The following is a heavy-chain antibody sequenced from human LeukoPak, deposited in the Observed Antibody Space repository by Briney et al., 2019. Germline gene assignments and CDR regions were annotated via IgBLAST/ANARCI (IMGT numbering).Heavy chain of an antibody. Sequence: GASVKVSCKASGYTFTGYYMHWVRQAPGQGLEWMGWINPNSGGRNYAQKFQGRVTMTRDTSISTAYMELSRLRSDDTAVYYCARERTLTSCYDYWGQGTLVTVSS. V-gene: IGHV1-2*02. CDR1: GYTFTGYY. J-gene: IGHJ4*02. CDR2: INPNSGGR. CDR3: ARERTLTSCYDY. D-gene: IGHD2-15*01.